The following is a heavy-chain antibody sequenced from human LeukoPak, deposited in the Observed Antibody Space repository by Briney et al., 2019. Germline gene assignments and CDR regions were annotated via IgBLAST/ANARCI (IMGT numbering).Heavy chain of an antibody. CDR3: AKAMYSSGWDDLDY. CDR1: GFTFSRYA. V-gene: IGHV3-23*01. CDR2: ISGGGSST. J-gene: IGHJ4*02. Sequence: PGGSLRLSCAASGFTFSRYAMSWVRQAPGKGLEWASAISGGGSSTHYADSVKGRFTISRDNSKNTLYLQMNSLRAEDTAVYYCAKAMYSSGWDDLDYWGQGTLVTVSS. D-gene: IGHD6-19*01.